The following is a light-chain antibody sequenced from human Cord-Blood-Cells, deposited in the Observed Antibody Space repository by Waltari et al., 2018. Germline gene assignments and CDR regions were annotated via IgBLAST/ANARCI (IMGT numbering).Light chain of an antibody. CDR2: AAS. Sequence: DIQMTQSQSSLSASVADRVTITCRASQSISSYLNWYQQKPGKDPKLLIYAASSLQSGVPSRFSGSGSGTDFTLTISSLQPEDFATYYCQQSYSTPPWTFGQGTKLEIK. V-gene: IGKV1-39*01. CDR3: QQSYSTPPWT. CDR1: QSISSY. J-gene: IGKJ2*02.